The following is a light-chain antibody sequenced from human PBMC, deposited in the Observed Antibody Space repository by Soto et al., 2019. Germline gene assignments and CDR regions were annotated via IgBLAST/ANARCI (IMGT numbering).Light chain of an antibody. CDR2: AAS. J-gene: IGKJ4*01. V-gene: IGKV1-39*01. Sequence: DIQMTQSPSSLSASVEDRVIITCRASQSISNHLNWYQQKPGKAPKLLIFAASSLQSGVPSRFSGSRSGPDFTLTISSLQPDDFATYYCQQYDNYPLTFGGGTKVDIK. CDR3: QQYDNYPLT. CDR1: QSISNH.